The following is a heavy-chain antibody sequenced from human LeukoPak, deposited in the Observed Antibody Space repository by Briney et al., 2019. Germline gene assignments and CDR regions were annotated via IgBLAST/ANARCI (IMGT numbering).Heavy chain of an antibody. D-gene: IGHD2-21*01. V-gene: IGHV4-34*01. CDR2: INHSGST. Sequence: PSETLSLTCAVYGGSFSGCYWSWIRQPPGKGLEWIGEINHSGSTNYNPSLTSRVTISVDTSKNQFSLKLSSVTAADTAVYYCAREYCGGDCYPDYWGQGTLVTVSS. CDR3: AREYCGGDCYPDY. J-gene: IGHJ4*02. CDR1: GGSFSGCY.